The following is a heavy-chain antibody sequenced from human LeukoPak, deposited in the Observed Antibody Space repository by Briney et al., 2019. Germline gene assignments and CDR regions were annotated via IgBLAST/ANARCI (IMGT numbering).Heavy chain of an antibody. D-gene: IGHD1-7*01. CDR3: ARAGNYQPLNY. Sequence: GESLKISCKGSGYSFTNYWIAWVRQMPGKGLEWMGIIFPSDSDTRYSPSFQGQVTISVDKSISTAHLQWSSLKASDTAMYYCARAGNYQPLNYWGQGTLVTVSS. CDR2: IFPSDSDT. V-gene: IGHV5-51*01. CDR1: GYSFTNYW. J-gene: IGHJ4*02.